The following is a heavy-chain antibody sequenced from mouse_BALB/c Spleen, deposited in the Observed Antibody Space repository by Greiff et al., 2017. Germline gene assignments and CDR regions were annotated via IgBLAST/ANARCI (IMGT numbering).Heavy chain of an antibody. CDR2: INSNGGST. Sequence: EVKLMESGGGLVKPGGSLKLSCAASGFAFSSYDMSWVRQTPEKRLELVAAINSNGGSTYYPDTVKGRFTISRDNAKNTLYLQMSSLKSEDTALYYCARHDYWFAYWGQGTLVTVSA. CDR1: GFAFSSYD. J-gene: IGHJ3*01. D-gene: IGHD2-4*01. CDR3: ARHDYWFAY. V-gene: IGHV5-6-2*01.